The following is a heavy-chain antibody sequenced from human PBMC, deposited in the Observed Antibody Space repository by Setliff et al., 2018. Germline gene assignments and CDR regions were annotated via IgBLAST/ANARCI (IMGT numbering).Heavy chain of an antibody. D-gene: IGHD7-27*01. CDR2: IFPTDSDT. Sequence: GESLKISCKGSGYSFTSDWIGWVRQMPGKGLEWMGIIFPTDSDTRYSPSFRGQVTISADKSISTAYLQWSSLKASDTAIYYCARVGIKGGYYFDYWGQGTLVTVSS. CDR3: ARVGIKGGYYFDY. J-gene: IGHJ4*02. V-gene: IGHV5-51*01. CDR1: GYSFTSDW.